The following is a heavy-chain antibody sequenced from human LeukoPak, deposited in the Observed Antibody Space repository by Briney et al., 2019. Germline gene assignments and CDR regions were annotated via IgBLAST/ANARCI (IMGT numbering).Heavy chain of an antibody. D-gene: IGHD5-18*01. Sequence: PSETLSLTCAVYGGSFSGYYWSWIRQPPGKGLEWIGEINHSGSTNYNPSLKSRVTISVDTSKNQFSLKLSSVTAADTAVYYCAREFHPERGYSYGFSYFDYWGQGTLVTVSS. CDR3: AREFHPERGYSYGFSYFDY. CDR1: GGSFSGYY. CDR2: INHSGST. J-gene: IGHJ4*02. V-gene: IGHV4-34*01.